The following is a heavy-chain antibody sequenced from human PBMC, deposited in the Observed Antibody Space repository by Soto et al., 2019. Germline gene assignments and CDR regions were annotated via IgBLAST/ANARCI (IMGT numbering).Heavy chain of an antibody. J-gene: IGHJ4*02. Sequence: SETLCLTCAVYGGSFSGYYWSWIRQPPGKGLEWIGEINHSGSTNYNPSLKSRVTISVDTSKNQFSLKLSSVTAADTAVYYCARGPRYCSGGSCYDRPYYFDYWGQGTLVTVSS. CDR2: INHSGST. CDR1: GGSFSGYY. D-gene: IGHD2-15*01. CDR3: ARGPRYCSGGSCYDRPYYFDY. V-gene: IGHV4-34*01.